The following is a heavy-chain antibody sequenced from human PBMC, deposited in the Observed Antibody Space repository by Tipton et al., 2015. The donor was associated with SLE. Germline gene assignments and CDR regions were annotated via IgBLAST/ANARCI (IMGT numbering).Heavy chain of an antibody. Sequence: TLSLTCSVSDGSITSYYWSWIRQPPGKGLEWIGHIYYTGTTYYNPSLKSRLTLSLDTSKNQFSLKMISVTAADTAVYYCTGEWQQVVGVAYWGLGALVTVSS. CDR2: IYYTGTT. CDR3: TGEWQQVVGVAY. D-gene: IGHD3-16*01. CDR1: DGSITSYY. V-gene: IGHV4-59*12. J-gene: IGHJ4*02.